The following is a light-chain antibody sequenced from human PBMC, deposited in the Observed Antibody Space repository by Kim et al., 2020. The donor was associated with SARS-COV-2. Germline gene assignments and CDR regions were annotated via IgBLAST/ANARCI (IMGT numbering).Light chain of an antibody. CDR2: GKN. V-gene: IGLV3-19*01. CDR1: SLRSYY. CDR3: NSRDSSGYLLV. J-gene: IGLJ3*02. Sequence: SSELTQDPAVSVALGQTVRITCRGDSLRSYYASWYQQKPGQAPLLVIFGKNNRPSGIPDRFSGSSSGNTASLTITGAQAEDEADYYCNSRDSSGYLLVFG.